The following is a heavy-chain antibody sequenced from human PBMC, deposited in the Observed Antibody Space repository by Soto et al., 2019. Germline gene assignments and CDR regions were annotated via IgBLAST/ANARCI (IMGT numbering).Heavy chain of an antibody. J-gene: IGHJ6*02. CDR3: AREPTYHSKYYYGSGSYPRGYYYGMDV. CDR1: GGTFSSYA. Sequence: ASVKVSCKASGGTFSSYAISWVRQAPGQGLEWMGGIIPILGIANYAQKFQGRVTITADKSTSTAYMELSSLRSEDTAVYYCAREPTYHSKYYYGSGSYPRGYYYGMDVWGQGTTVTVSS. D-gene: IGHD3-10*01. V-gene: IGHV1-69*10. CDR2: IIPILGIA.